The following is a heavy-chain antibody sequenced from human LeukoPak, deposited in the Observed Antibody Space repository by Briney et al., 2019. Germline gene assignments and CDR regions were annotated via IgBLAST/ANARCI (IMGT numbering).Heavy chain of an antibody. CDR1: GLSVSSNF. CDR3: AKDERNWNYNLASQTYD. V-gene: IGHV3-53*01. D-gene: IGHD1-7*01. CDR2: IYGGGST. J-gene: IGHJ4*02. Sequence: GGSLRLSCAATGLSVSSNFMSWVRQAPGKGLEWVSVIYGGGSTYYADSVKGRFTISRDTPKNTLYLQMSSLRAEDTAVYYCAKDERNWNYNLASQTYDWGQGTLVTVSS.